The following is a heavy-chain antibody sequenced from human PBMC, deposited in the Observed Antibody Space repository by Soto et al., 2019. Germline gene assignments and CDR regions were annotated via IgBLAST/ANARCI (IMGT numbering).Heavy chain of an antibody. Sequence: QGQLVESGGGVVQPGRSLRLSCAASGSNFSNYGIHWVRQVPGKGLERVAVISYHGTYAHYTDSVRGRFTISRDNSKNTVYLQMNSLRAEDTAVYYCAKDRGYYSSSWPSYWGQGTLVTVSS. CDR1: GSNFSNYG. V-gene: IGHV3-30*18. CDR2: ISYHGTYA. J-gene: IGHJ4*02. CDR3: AKDRGYYSSSWPSY. D-gene: IGHD6-13*01.